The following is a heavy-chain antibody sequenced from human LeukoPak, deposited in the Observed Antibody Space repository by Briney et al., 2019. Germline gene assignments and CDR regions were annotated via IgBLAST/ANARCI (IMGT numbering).Heavy chain of an antibody. CDR3: AKDPGVVPAHYFDY. CDR1: GFTFSSYS. Sequence: GGSLCLSCAASGFTFSSYSMNSVRQAPGKGMEWVSATGSTGVSTFYADSVKGRFTVSRDNSKNTLSLQMNSLRAEDTAVYYCAKDPGVVPAHYFDYWGQGILVTVSS. D-gene: IGHD2-2*01. J-gene: IGHJ4*02. V-gene: IGHV3-23*01. CDR2: TGSTGVST.